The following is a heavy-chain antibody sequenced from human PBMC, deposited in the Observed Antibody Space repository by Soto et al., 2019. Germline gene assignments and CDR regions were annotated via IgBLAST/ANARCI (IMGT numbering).Heavy chain of an antibody. J-gene: IGHJ4*02. CDR2: IHHSGST. CDR1: GASIISMNW. D-gene: IGHD3-10*01. CDR3: ARYDYGSGDDYNIDY. Sequence: QVQLQESGPGLVKPSGTLSLTCAVSGASIISMNWWSWVRQPPGKGLEWIGEIHHSGSTNYNPSLMSLVTISVDKSKNQFSRKLTSVTAADTAVYYCARYDYGSGDDYNIDYWGQGTLVTVSS. V-gene: IGHV4-4*02.